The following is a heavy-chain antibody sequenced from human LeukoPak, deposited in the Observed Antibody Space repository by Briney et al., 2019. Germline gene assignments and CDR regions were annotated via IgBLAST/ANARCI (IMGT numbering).Heavy chain of an antibody. CDR3: ARVDGDYPDY. CDR1: GYTFPSYF. Sequence: ASVKVSCKASGYTFPSYFMHWVRQAPGQGLEWMGIINPTGGSTTYAQKFQGRVTMTRDTSTSTVYMELSSLRSEDTAVYYCARVDGDYPDYWGQGTLVTVSS. CDR2: INPTGGST. J-gene: IGHJ4*02. V-gene: IGHV1-46*01. D-gene: IGHD4-17*01.